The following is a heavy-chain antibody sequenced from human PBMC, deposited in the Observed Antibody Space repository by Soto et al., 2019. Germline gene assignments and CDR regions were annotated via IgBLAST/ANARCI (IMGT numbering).Heavy chain of an antibody. J-gene: IGHJ4*02. D-gene: IGHD3-9*01. CDR2: ISYDGSTK. CDR1: GFTFSFYA. V-gene: IGHV3-30-3*01. CDR3: AREAVYDTSVHYFDY. Sequence: PGGSLRLSCAASGFTFSFYAMHWVRQAPGKGPEWVAVISYDGSTKYYADFVKGRFTISRDNSKETLDLQMNSLRADDTAVYYCAREAVYDTSVHYFDYWGEG.